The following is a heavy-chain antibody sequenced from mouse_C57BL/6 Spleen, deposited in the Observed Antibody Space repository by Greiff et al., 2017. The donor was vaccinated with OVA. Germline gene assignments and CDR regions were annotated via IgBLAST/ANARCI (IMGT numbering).Heavy chain of an antibody. CDR1: GYTFTNYW. V-gene: IGHV1-63*01. CDR2: IYPGGGYT. Sequence: QVQLQQSGAELVRPGTSVKMSCKASGYTFTNYWIGWAKQRPGHGLEWIGDIYPGGGYTNYNEKFKGKATLTADKSSSTAYMQFSSLTSEDSAIYYCARSDDYDGDYYAMDDWGQGTSVTVSS. CDR3: ARSDDYDGDYYAMDD. D-gene: IGHD2-4*01. J-gene: IGHJ4*01.